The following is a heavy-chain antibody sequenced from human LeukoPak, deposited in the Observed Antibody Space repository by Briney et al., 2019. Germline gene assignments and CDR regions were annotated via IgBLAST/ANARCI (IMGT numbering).Heavy chain of an antibody. Sequence: GGSLSLSCAASGFTFSSYWMRWVRQVPGKGLVWVSRINTGGSSTTYADSVKGRFPISRANAKNTFYLPMNRLRAEDTAVYYCARSNQADDYWGQGTLVTVSS. V-gene: IGHV3-74*01. D-gene: IGHD4-11*01. CDR2: INTGGSST. CDR3: ARSNQADDY. J-gene: IGHJ4*02. CDR1: GFTFSSYW.